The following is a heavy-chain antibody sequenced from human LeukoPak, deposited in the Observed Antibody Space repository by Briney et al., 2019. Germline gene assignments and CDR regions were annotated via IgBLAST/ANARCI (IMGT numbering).Heavy chain of an antibody. CDR3: AKGASDYGDYRGDFDY. CDR1: GFTFSNYA. Sequence: GGSLRLSCAASGFTFSNYAMNWVRQAPGKGLEWVSVVSGSGGSTYYADSVKGRFTVSRDSSKNTLYLQMNSLRAEDTAVYYCAKGASDYGDYRGDFDYWGQGTLVTASS. J-gene: IGHJ4*02. CDR2: VSGSGGST. D-gene: IGHD4-17*01. V-gene: IGHV3-23*01.